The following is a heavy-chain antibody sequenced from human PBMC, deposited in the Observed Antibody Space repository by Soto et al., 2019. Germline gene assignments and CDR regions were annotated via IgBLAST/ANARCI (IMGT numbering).Heavy chain of an antibody. Sequence: PGGSLRLSCAASGFIFSSYGMTWVRQAPGKGLEWVSSISGSGSNTYYADSVKGRFTISRDNSKNTLYLQMNSLRGDDTAVYYCAKVRPGFDPWGQGTLVTVSS. V-gene: IGHV3-23*01. J-gene: IGHJ5*02. CDR2: ISGSGSNT. CDR3: AKVRPGFDP. CDR1: GFIFSSYG. D-gene: IGHD6-6*01.